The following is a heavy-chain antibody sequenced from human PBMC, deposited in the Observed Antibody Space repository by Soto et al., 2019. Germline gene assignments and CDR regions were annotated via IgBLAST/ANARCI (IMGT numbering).Heavy chain of an antibody. J-gene: IGHJ4*02. V-gene: IGHV3-30*18. CDR1: GFTFSSYG. CDR3: AKGRGGDCPGNSCYFGADY. CDR2: ISDTGSSH. D-gene: IGHD2-2*01. Sequence: GGSLRLSCVGSGFTFSSYGMHWVRQAPGKGPECVAVISDTGSSHYYAASVEGRFTISRENSKNTLSLHMDRLRVEDTAVYYCAKGRGGDCPGNSCYFGADYWGQGTPVTVSS.